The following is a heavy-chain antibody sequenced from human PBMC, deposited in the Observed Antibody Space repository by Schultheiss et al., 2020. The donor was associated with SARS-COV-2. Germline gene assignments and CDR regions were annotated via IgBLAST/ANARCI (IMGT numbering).Heavy chain of an antibody. J-gene: IGHJ6*03. Sequence: GGSLRLSCAASGFTFSSYAIYWVRQAPGKGLEWVAVISYDGTNKYYADSVEGRFTISRDNAKNSLYLQMNSLRAEDTAVYYCASSITVIVVVTVNSYYYYYMDVWGKGTTVTVSS. V-gene: IGHV3-30-3*01. CDR1: GFTFSSYA. D-gene: IGHD3-22*01. CDR2: ISYDGTNK. CDR3: ASSITVIVVVTVNSYYYYYMDV.